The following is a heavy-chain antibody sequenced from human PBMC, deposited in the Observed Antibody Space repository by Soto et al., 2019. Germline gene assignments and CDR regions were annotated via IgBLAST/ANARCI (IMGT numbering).Heavy chain of an antibody. D-gene: IGHD3-16*01. CDR2: ISGSGGST. CDR3: AKGCYCESGSSYADDWFDY. J-gene: IGHJ4*02. Sequence: SLRLSCAASGFTFSSYAMSWVRQAPGKGLEWVSAISGSGGSTYYADSVKGRFTISRDNSKNTLYLQMNSLRAEDTAVYYCAKGCYCESGSSYADDWFDYWGQGTLVTVSS. CDR1: GFTFSSYA. V-gene: IGHV3-23*01.